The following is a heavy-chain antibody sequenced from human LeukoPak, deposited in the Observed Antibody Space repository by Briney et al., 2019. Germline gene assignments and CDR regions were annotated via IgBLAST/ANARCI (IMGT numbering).Heavy chain of an antibody. Sequence: PGGSLRLSCAASGFTFSSYAMSWVRQAPGKGLEWVSAISGSGGSTYYADSVKGRFTISRDNSKNTLYLQMNSLRAEDTAVYYCAKGIRGYYYYYMDVWGKGTTVTVSS. D-gene: IGHD3-10*01. CDR3: AKGIRGYYYYYMDV. CDR1: GFTFSSYA. CDR2: ISGSGGST. V-gene: IGHV3-23*01. J-gene: IGHJ6*03.